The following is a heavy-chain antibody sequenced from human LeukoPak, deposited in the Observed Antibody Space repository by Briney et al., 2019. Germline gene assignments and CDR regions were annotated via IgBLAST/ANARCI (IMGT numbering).Heavy chain of an antibody. CDR3: ARGADFDGDYVVY. Sequence: PGGSLRLSCAASGFTFDDYAMHWVRQAPGKGLVWVSRSNSDGSSTNYADSVKGRFTISRDNAKNTLYLQMNSLRAEDTAVYYCARGADFDGDYVVYWGQGTLVTVSS. CDR2: SNSDGSST. J-gene: IGHJ4*02. CDR1: GFTFDDYA. D-gene: IGHD4-17*01. V-gene: IGHV3-74*01.